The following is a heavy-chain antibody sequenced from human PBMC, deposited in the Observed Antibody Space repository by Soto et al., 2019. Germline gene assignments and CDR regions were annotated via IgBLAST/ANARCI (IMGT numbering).Heavy chain of an antibody. Sequence: ASLKVSCKASGYTFTSYDINWVRQATGQGLEWMGWMNPNSGNTGYAQKFQGRVTMTRNTSISTAYMELSSLRSEDTAVYYCARGAGDDYIRDNWFDPWGQGTLVTVSS. V-gene: IGHV1-8*01. CDR1: GYTFTSYD. CDR2: MNPNSGNT. D-gene: IGHD3-16*01. CDR3: ARGAGDDYIRDNWFDP. J-gene: IGHJ5*02.